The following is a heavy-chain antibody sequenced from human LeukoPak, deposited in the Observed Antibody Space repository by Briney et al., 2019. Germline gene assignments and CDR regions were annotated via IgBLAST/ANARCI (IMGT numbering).Heavy chain of an antibody. Sequence: PSETLSLTCTVSGGSVSSGSYYWSWIRQPPGKGLEWIGYIYYSGSTNYNPSLKSRVTISVDTSKNQFSLKLTSVTAADSAVYYCARVGYCTSASCYAGYWYFDLWGRGTLVTVSS. V-gene: IGHV4-61*01. CDR2: IYYSGST. J-gene: IGHJ2*01. D-gene: IGHD2-2*03. CDR3: ARVGYCTSASCYAGYWYFDL. CDR1: GGSVSSGSYY.